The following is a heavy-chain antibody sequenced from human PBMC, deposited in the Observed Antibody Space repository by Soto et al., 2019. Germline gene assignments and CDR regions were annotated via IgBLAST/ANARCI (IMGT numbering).Heavy chain of an antibody. V-gene: IGHV2-5*02. J-gene: IGHJ1*01. Sequence: SGPTLVNPTQTLTLTCTFSGFSLSTSGVGVGWIRQPPGKALEWLGLIYWDDDKRYSPSLRSRLTITKATSKNQVVLTMTNMDPVDTATYYCVEGSPAPVPGHWGQGTLVTVSA. CDR3: VEGSPAPVPGH. CDR1: GFSLSTSGVG. CDR2: IYWDDDK. D-gene: IGHD2-2*01.